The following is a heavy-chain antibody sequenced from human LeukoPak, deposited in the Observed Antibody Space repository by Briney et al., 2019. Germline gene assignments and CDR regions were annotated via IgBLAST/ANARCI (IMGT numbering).Heavy chain of an antibody. CDR1: GGSISSSSYY. J-gene: IGHJ4*02. CDR3: ARDIQYYYGSGSYEGY. Sequence: SETLSLTCAVYGGSISSSSYYWGWIRQPAGKGLEWIGRIYISGSTNYNPSLKSRVTMSVDTSKNQFSLKLSSVTAADTAVYYCARDIQYYYGSGSYEGYWGQGTLVTVSS. V-gene: IGHV4-61*02. D-gene: IGHD3-10*01. CDR2: IYISGST.